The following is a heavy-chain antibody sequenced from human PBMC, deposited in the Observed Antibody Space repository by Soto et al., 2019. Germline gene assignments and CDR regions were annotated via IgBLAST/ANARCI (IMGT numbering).Heavy chain of an antibody. Sequence: PSETLSLTCTVSGGSISSDANFWSWLRQLPGRGLEWIGYISYTGRTYYTPSLNSRLTISLDTSKNLFSLRLSAVTAADTAVYFCARGSFSSSSSWFDPWGQGTLVTVSS. CDR3: ARGSFSSSSSWFDP. V-gene: IGHV4-31*03. CDR1: GGSISSDANF. D-gene: IGHD6-6*01. J-gene: IGHJ5*02. CDR2: ISYTGRT.